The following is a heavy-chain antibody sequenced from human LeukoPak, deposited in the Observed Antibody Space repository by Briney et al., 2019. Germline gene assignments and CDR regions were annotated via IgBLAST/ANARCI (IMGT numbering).Heavy chain of an antibody. CDR3: ASEVPDDSSGYSV. D-gene: IGHD3-22*01. J-gene: IGHJ4*02. CDR2: IYYSGST. V-gene: IGHV4-59*01. Sequence: SETLSLTCTVSGGSISSYYWSWIRQPPGKGLEWIGYIYYSGSTNYNPSLKSRVTISVDTSKNQFSLKLSSVTAADTAVYYCASEVPDDSSGYSVWGQGTLVTVSS. CDR1: GGSISSYY.